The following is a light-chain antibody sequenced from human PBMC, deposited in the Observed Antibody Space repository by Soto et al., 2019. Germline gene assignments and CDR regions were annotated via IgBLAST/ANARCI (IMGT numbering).Light chain of an antibody. CDR3: SSYTSSSTRV. Sequence: QSALTQPASVSGSPGQSITISCTGTSSDVGVYNYVSWYQQHPGKAPKLMIYEVSNRPSGVSHRFSGSKSGNTASLTISGLQAEDEADYYCSSYTSSSTRVLGGGTKVTVL. V-gene: IGLV2-14*01. J-gene: IGLJ3*02. CDR2: EVS. CDR1: SSDVGVYNY.